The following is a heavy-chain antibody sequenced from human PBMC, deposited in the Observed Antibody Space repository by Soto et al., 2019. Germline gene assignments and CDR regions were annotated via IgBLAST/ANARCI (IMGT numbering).Heavy chain of an antibody. D-gene: IGHD2-15*01. CDR1: EFCCRSFP. CDR3: ARLTSILYGMDV. Sequence: WGSVRLSCAACEFCCRSFPIHCVSQAPGNGLESVAITSYDGSNKYYADSVKGRFTISRDNSKNTLYLQMNSLRDDDTAFYYCARLTSILYGMDVWGLGTTVTVSS. J-gene: IGHJ6*02. V-gene: IGHV3-30*03. CDR2: TSYDGSNK.